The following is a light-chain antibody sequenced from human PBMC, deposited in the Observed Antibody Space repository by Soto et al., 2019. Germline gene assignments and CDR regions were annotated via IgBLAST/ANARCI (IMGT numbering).Light chain of an antibody. CDR2: AAS. CDR1: QSISSY. J-gene: IGKJ1*01. CDR3: QQYNSYSPT. V-gene: IGKV1-5*01. Sequence: IQLTQSPSSLSASVGDRVTITCRASQSISSYLNWYQQKPGKAPKLLIYAASSLQSGVPSRFSGSGSGTEFTLTISSLQPDDFATYYCQQYNSYSPTFGQGTKVDIK.